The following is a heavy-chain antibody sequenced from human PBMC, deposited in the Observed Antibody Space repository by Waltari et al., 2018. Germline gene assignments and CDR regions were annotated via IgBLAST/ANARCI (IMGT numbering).Heavy chain of an antibody. CDR3: AKDVIVGATTSIY. Sequence: EVQLLESGGGLVQPGGSLRLSCAASGFTFSSYAMRWVRQAPGKGLEWVSAISGSGVSTYYADAVKGLFTISRDNSKNTLYLQMNSLRAEDTAVYYCAKDVIVGATTSIYWGQGTLVTVSS. CDR1: GFTFSSYA. J-gene: IGHJ4*02. V-gene: IGHV3-23*01. D-gene: IGHD1-26*01. CDR2: ISGSGVST.